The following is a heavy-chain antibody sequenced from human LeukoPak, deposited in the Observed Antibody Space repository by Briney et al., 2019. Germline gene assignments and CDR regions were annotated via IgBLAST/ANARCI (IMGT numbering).Heavy chain of an antibody. D-gene: IGHD1-1*01. V-gene: IGHV4-34*01. CDR1: GGSFSTYY. CDR3: ARGPTISETGYFDY. CDR2: IYHRGDT. J-gene: IGHJ4*03. Sequence: SETLSLTCAVYGGSFSTYYWSWIRPSPGKGLEWIAEIYHRGDTNYNPSVKSRVTISVDTSKNHFSLKITSLTAADTAVYYCARGPTISETGYFDYWGQGTLVTVSS.